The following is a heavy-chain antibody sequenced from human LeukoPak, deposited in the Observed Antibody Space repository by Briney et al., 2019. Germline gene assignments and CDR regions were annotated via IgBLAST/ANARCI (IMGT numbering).Heavy chain of an antibody. J-gene: IGHJ4*02. D-gene: IGHD3-3*01. CDR2: IYYSGST. CDR1: GASISSGDYF. Sequence: NPSETLSLTCTVSGASISSGDYFWSWIRQAPGQGLEWIGNIYYSGSTSSNPSLRSRTTLSVDTSKNEFSLRLRSVTAADTAVYYCARVGLDLRSSSVFDHWGQGTLVTVSS. V-gene: IGHV4-30-4*08. CDR3: ARVGLDLRSSSVFDH.